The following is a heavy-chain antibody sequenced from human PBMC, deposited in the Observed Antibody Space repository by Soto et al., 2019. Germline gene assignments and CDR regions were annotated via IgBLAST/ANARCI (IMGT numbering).Heavy chain of an antibody. CDR1: GYTFTSYD. CDR3: ARTYYDFWSSYYTPYFDY. CDR2: MNPNSGNT. D-gene: IGHD3-3*01. V-gene: IGHV1-8*01. J-gene: IGHJ4*02. Sequence: ASVNVSCTASGYTFTSYDINWVRQATGQGLEWMGWMNPNSGNTGYAQKFQGRVTMTRNTSISTAYMELSSLRSEDTAVYYCARTYYDFWSSYYTPYFDYWGQGTLVTVSS.